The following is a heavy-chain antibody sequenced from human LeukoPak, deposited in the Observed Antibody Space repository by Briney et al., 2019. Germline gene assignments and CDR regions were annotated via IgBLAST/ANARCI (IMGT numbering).Heavy chain of an antibody. CDR1: GGSISSSSCY. CDR3: VRRGDSDGWYVYFDY. Sequence: SETLSLTCTVSGGSISSSSCYWGWIRQPPGKRLEWIGSIYYSGSTYYNQSLKSRVTISVSTSKNQFSLKLSSVTAADTAVYYCVRRGDSDGWYVYFDYWGQGTLVTVSS. V-gene: IGHV4-39*01. D-gene: IGHD6-19*01. J-gene: IGHJ4*02. CDR2: IYYSGST.